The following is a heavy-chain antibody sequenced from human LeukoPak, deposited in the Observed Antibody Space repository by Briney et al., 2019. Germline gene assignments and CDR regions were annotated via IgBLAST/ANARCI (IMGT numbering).Heavy chain of an antibody. V-gene: IGHV6-1*01. D-gene: IGHD6-19*01. J-gene: IGHJ5*02. Sequence: SQTLSLTCAISGDSVSSNSAAWSWIRQSPSRGLEWLGRTYYRSQFYNDYALSVKSRITINPDTSKNQFSVQLNSVTPEDTAVYSREALGTPVSGWIWEPFDPWGQGTLVTVSS. CDR2: TYYRSQFYN. CDR1: GDSVSSNSAA. CDR3: EALGTPVSGWIWEPFDP.